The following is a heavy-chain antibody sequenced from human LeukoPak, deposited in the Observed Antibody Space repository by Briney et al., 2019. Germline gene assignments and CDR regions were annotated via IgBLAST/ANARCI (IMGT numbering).Heavy chain of an antibody. J-gene: IGHJ4*02. Sequence: SETLSLTCTVSGGSISSYYWSWIRKPPGKGLEWIGYIYYSGSTNYNPSLKSRVTISVDTSKNQFSLKLSSVTAADTAVYYCARQSTDTALDYWGQGTLVTVSS. CDR2: IYYSGST. CDR3: ARQSTDTALDY. CDR1: GGSISSYY. V-gene: IGHV4-59*08. D-gene: IGHD5-18*01.